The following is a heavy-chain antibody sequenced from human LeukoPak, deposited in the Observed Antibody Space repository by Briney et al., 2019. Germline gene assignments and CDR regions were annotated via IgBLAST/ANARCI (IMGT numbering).Heavy chain of an antibody. J-gene: IGHJ5*02. CDR1: GYTFTSYY. Sequence: ASVKVSCKASGYTFTSYYMHWVRHAPGQGRECMGIINPSGGSTSYEQKFQGRITMTRDTSTSTVYMELSSLRSEDTAVYYCARDLSRYCSSTSCYSGWFDPWGQGTLVTVSS. CDR2: INPSGGST. CDR3: ARDLSRYCSSTSCYSGWFDP. D-gene: IGHD2-2*01. V-gene: IGHV1-46*03.